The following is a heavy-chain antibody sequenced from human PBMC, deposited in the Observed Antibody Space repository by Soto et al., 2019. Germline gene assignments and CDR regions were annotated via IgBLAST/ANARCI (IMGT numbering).Heavy chain of an antibody. CDR3: AREVQVHTPAFVY. CDR1: GXTXNTYX. CDR2: ISPMFGAA. V-gene: IGHV1-69*01. J-gene: IGHJ4*02. D-gene: IGHD3-10*01. Sequence: QVXLXQSGAEXXXPGSSVKVSCQSSGXTXNTYXXXXXXXAPGQGPEWMGDISPMFGAANYAPKFQGRVTITAXEXXXTSYMQLSSLTSEDTALYFCAREVQVHTPAFVYWGQGTLVTVSS.